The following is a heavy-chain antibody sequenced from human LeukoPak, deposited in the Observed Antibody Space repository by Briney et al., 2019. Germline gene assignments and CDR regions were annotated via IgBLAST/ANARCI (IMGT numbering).Heavy chain of an antibody. CDR3: ARDLGYCTNGVCHTRFDY. D-gene: IGHD2-8*01. J-gene: IGHJ4*02. V-gene: IGHV1-69*01. CDR2: IIPIFGTA. CDR1: GGTFSSYA. Sequence: SVKVSCKASGGTFSSYAISWVRQAPGQGLEWMGGIIPIFGTANYAQKFQGRVTITADESTSTAYMELSSLRSEDTAVYYCARDLGYCTNGVCHTRFDYWGQGILVAVSS.